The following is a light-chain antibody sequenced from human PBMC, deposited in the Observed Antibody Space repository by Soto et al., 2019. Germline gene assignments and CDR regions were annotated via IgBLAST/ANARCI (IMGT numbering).Light chain of an antibody. CDR3: QQYDNLPIT. Sequence: DIQMTQSPSSLSASVGDRFTITCQASQDISNYLNWYQQKPGKAPKLLIYDASNLETGVPSRFSGSGSGTDFTFTISSLQPEDIATYYCQQYDNLPITFGQGTLPEI. CDR1: QDISNY. CDR2: DAS. V-gene: IGKV1-33*01. J-gene: IGKJ5*01.